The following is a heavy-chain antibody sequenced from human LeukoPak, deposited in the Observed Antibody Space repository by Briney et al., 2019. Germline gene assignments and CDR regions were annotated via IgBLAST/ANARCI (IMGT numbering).Heavy chain of an antibody. D-gene: IGHD2-8*01. CDR3: AKAPPYCPNGICHLDY. Sequence: GGSLRLSCAASGFTFSSYTMNWVRQPPGKGLEWVSNIGTSSTTIYYADSVKGRFTISRDNAKNSLYLQMNSLRADDTAAYYCAKAPPYCPNGICHLDYWGQGALVTVSS. J-gene: IGHJ4*02. CDR2: IGTSSTTI. CDR1: GFTFSSYT. V-gene: IGHV3-48*01.